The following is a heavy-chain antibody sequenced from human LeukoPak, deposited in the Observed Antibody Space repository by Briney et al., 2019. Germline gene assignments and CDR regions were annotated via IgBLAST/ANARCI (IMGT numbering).Heavy chain of an antibody. J-gene: IGHJ6*03. D-gene: IGHD1-26*01. V-gene: IGHV3-9*01. CDR3: ARSGSYYYYYYMDV. CDR1: GFTFDVYA. CDR2: IDWNSGSI. Sequence: GGSLRLSCAASGFTFDVYAIHWVRQAPGKGLEWVSGIDWNSGSIGYADSVRGRFTISRDNAKNSLYLQMNSLRAEDTALYYCARSGSYYYYYYMDVWGKGTTVTVSS.